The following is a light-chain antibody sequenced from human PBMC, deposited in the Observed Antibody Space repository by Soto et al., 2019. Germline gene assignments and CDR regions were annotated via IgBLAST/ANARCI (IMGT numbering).Light chain of an antibody. CDR2: AAS. J-gene: IGKJ4*01. V-gene: IGKV1-39*01. Sequence: DIQMTKSPSSLSASVGDRVTITCRASQSISSYLNWYQHKPGKAPKFLIYAASSFQSGVPSRFSGSESGTDFTLTISSLQPEDFATYYCQQTYSAPLTFGGGTKVDIK. CDR1: QSISSY. CDR3: QQTYSAPLT.